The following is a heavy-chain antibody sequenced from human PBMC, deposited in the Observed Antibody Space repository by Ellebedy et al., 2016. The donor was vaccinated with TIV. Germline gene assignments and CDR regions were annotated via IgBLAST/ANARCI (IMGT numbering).Heavy chain of an antibody. Sequence: GESLKISCAASGFTFSNYSMNWVRQAPGKGLEWVSSIISSSYIYYADSVKGRFTISRDNAKNSLYLQMNSLRAEDTGLYYCAKDKRMITFGGVIDYWGQGTLVTVSS. D-gene: IGHD3-16*01. CDR2: IISSSYI. CDR1: GFTFSNYS. V-gene: IGHV3-21*04. J-gene: IGHJ4*02. CDR3: AKDKRMITFGGVIDY.